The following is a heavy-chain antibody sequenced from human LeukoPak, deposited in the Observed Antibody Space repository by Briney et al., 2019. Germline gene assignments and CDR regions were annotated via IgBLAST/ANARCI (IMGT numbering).Heavy chain of an antibody. V-gene: IGHV4-34*01. J-gene: IGHJ4*02. CDR2: INHSGST. CDR3: ARLIAALDY. D-gene: IGHD6-13*01. Sequence: PETLSLTCAVYGGSFSGYYWSWIRQPPGKGLEWIGEINHSGSTNYNPSLKSRVTISVDTSKNQFSLKLSSVTAADTAVYYCARLIAALDYWGQGTLVTVSS. CDR1: GGSFSGYY.